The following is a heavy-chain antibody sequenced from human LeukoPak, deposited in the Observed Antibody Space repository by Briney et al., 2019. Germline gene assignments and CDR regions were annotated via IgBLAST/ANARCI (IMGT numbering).Heavy chain of an antibody. D-gene: IGHD3-22*01. V-gene: IGHV4-59*01. CDR3: ARGYDSSGYYHFDY. J-gene: IGHJ4*02. CDR2: IYYSGST. CDR1: GGSISSYY. Sequence: SETLSLTCTVSGGSISSYYWSWTRQPPGKGLEWIGYIYYSGSTNYNPSLKSRVTISVDTSKNQFSLKLSSVTAADTAVYYCARGYDSSGYYHFDYWGQGTLVTVSS.